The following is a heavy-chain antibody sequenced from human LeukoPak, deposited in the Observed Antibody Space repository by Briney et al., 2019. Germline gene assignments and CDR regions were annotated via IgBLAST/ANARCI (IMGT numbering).Heavy chain of an antibody. Sequence: GTSLRLSCAASGFSLSSYAIHWVRQAPGKGLDWVAVTSQDGNEKLYAESVKGRVTISRGNSKNTLYLEMNSLRVEDTALYFCAKDLGDIQYYYYYGLDVWGLGTTVTVSS. CDR3: AKDLGDIQYYYYYGLDV. D-gene: IGHD4-11*01. CDR1: GFSLSSYA. CDR2: TSQDGNEK. J-gene: IGHJ6*02. V-gene: IGHV3-30*04.